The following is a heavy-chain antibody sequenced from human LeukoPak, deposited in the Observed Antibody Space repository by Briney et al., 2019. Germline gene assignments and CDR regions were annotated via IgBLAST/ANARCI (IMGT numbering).Heavy chain of an antibody. J-gene: IGHJ4*02. D-gene: IGHD3-10*01. V-gene: IGHV1-3*01. CDR1: GYIFTNYA. Sequence: ASVKVSCKASGYIFTNYAMHWVRQAPGQRLEWMGWINAGNGKTKYSENLQGTVTFTRDADASTAYMDLSSLSSEDTAAYFCARGIWVSGRYYFDSWGQGTLATVSS. CDR2: INAGNGKT. CDR3: ARGIWVSGRYYFDS.